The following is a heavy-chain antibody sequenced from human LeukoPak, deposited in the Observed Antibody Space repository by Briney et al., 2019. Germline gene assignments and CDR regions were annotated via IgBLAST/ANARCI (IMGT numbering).Heavy chain of an antibody. CDR3: ARDRTYYDILTGYYVSNAFDI. D-gene: IGHD3-9*01. CDR2: INPNSGGT. V-gene: IGHV1-2*02. Sequence: GASVKVSCKASGYTFTGYYMHWVRQAPGQGLEWMGWINPNSGGTNYAQKFQGRVTMTRDTSISTAYMELSRLRSDDTAVYYCARDRTYYDILTGYYVSNAFDIWGQGTMVTVSS. J-gene: IGHJ3*02. CDR1: GYTFTGYY.